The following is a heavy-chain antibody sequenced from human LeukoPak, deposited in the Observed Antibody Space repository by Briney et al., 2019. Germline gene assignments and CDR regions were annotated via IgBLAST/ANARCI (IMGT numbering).Heavy chain of an antibody. J-gene: IGHJ3*02. CDR1: GFTFSSYA. CDR3: AKNGRVKQWLVPPDAFDI. Sequence: PGGSLRLSCAASGFTFSSYAMHWVRQAPGKGLEWVAVISYDGSNKYYADSVKGRFTISRDNSKNTLYLQMNSLRAEDTAVYYCAKNGRVKQWLVPPDAFDIWGQGTMVTVSS. D-gene: IGHD6-19*01. CDR2: ISYDGSNK. V-gene: IGHV3-30-3*02.